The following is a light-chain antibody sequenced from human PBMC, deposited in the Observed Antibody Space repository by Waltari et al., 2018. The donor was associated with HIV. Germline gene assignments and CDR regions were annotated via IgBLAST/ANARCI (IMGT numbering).Light chain of an antibody. CDR2: WAS. CDR3: QQYYRTPWT. J-gene: IGKJ1*01. Sequence: VMTQSPDSLAVSLGERATINCKSSQSVLFSSNRKHYLAWYQQKPGQPPKLLIYWASTRESGVPDRFSGSGSGTDFTLTISSLQAEDVAVYYCQQYYRTPWTFGQGTRVEIK. V-gene: IGKV4-1*01. CDR1: QSVLFSSNRKHY.